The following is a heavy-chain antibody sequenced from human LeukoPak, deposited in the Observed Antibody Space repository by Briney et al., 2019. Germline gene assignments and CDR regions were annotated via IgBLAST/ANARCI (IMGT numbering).Heavy chain of an antibody. CDR2: IYPSGST. J-gene: IGHJ3*01. D-gene: IGHD3-22*01. CDR1: GGSISSYY. V-gene: IGHV4-4*07. Sequence: KPSETLSLTCTVSGGSISSYYWSWIRQPAGKGLEWIGRIYPSGSTNYSPSLKSRVTMSVDTSKNQFSLKLSSVTAADTAVYYCARIRDSSGYYLGAFDVWGQGTTVTVSS. CDR3: ARIRDSSGYYLGAFDV.